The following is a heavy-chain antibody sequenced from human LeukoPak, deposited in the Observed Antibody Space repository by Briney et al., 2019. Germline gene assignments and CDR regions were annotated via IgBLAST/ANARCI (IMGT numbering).Heavy chain of an antibody. CDR1: GGSISSGGYS. CDR2: IYYSGST. Sequence: PSETLSLTCAVSGGSISSGGYSWSWIRQPSGKGLEWIGYIYYSGSTYYNPSLKSRVTISVDTSKNQFSLKLSSVTAADTAVYYCARDRGVGAAGPFDYWGQGTLVTVSS. D-gene: IGHD1-26*01. V-gene: IGHV4-30-4*07. CDR3: ARDRGVGAAGPFDY. J-gene: IGHJ4*02.